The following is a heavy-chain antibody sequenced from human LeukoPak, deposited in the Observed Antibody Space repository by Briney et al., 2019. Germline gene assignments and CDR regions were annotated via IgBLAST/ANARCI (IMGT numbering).Heavy chain of an antibody. CDR2: IKTDGTTT. Sequence: GGSLRLSCAASGFTFSSYWMHWVRQAPGEGLVWVSRIKTDGTTTNYADSVKGRFTVSRDNAKNTLYLQMNSLRAEDTAVYYCTTTTYYYDSSGYVGGDYWGQGTLVTVSS. CDR3: TTTTYYYDSSGYVGGDY. CDR1: GFTFSSYW. V-gene: IGHV3-74*01. D-gene: IGHD3-22*01. J-gene: IGHJ4*02.